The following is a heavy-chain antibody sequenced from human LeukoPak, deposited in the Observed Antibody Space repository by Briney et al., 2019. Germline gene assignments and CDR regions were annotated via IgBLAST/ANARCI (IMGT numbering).Heavy chain of an antibody. J-gene: IGHJ4*02. D-gene: IGHD6-13*01. CDR2: IYFSGRT. CDR3: AGMYSSSWYFDY. V-gene: IGHV4-59*01. Sequence: PLETLSLTSPVSGGSLSSYKWSWIRQPPGKRRGWVGYIYFSGRTKYNPSLQSRVTKSADTSKNQCTLRLSSVTAADTAVYYCAGMYSSSWYFDYWGQGTLVTVSS. CDR1: GGSLSSYK.